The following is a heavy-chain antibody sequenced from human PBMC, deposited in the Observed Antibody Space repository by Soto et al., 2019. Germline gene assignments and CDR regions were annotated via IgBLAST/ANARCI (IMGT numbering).Heavy chain of an antibody. V-gene: IGHV2-5*02. CDR2: IYWDDDK. J-gene: IGHJ4*02. D-gene: IGHD3-3*01. CDR3: AHRVLRTVFGLVTTTAIYFDF. CDR1: GFSLTTSGVG. Sequence: QITLNESGPTVVRPTETLTLTCRFSGFSLTTSGVGVGWIRQSPGKAPEWLALIYWDDDKRYSTSLKSRLTTTKAPSKNHVALTVSDLDPTDTATYYCAHRVLRTVFGLVTTTAIYFDFWGQGTPVAVSS.